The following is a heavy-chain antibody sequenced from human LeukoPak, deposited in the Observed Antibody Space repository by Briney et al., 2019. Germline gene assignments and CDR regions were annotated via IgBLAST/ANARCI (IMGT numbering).Heavy chain of an antibody. CDR3: ARSPRIQLWFDY. J-gene: IGHJ4*02. Sequence: PSETLSLTCAVYGGSFSGYYWGWIRQPPGKGLEWIGEINHSGSTNYNPSLKSRVTISVDTSKNQFSLKLSSVTAADTAVYYCARSPRIQLWFDYWGQGTLVTVSS. CDR1: GGSFSGYY. D-gene: IGHD5-18*01. V-gene: IGHV4-34*01. CDR2: INHSGST.